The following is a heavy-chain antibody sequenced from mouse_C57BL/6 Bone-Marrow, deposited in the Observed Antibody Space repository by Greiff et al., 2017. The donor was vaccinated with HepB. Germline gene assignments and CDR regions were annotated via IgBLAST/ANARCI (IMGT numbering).Heavy chain of an antibody. CDR2: FYPGSGSI. V-gene: IGHV1-62-2*01. CDR3: ARHEEGYYYGSSYRYYAMDY. Sequence: VMLQQSGAELVKPGASVKLSCKASGYTFTEYTIHWVKQRSGQGLEWIGWFYPGSGSIKYNEKFKDKATLTADKSSSTVYMELSRLTSEDSAVYFCARHEEGYYYGSSYRYYAMDYWGQGTSVTVSS. J-gene: IGHJ4*01. CDR1: GYTFTEYT. D-gene: IGHD1-1*01.